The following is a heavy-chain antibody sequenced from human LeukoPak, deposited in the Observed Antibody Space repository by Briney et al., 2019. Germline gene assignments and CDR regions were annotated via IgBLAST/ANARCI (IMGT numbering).Heavy chain of an antibody. Sequence: NPSETLSLTCAVYGGSFSGYYWSWIRQPPGKGLEWIGEINHSGSTNYNPSLKSRVTISVDTSKNQFSLKLSPVTAADTAVYYCARSYSSGYYNTRVRFDYWGQGTLVTVSS. V-gene: IGHV4-34*01. D-gene: IGHD3-22*01. CDR3: ARSYSSGYYNTRVRFDY. J-gene: IGHJ4*02. CDR1: GGSFSGYY. CDR2: INHSGST.